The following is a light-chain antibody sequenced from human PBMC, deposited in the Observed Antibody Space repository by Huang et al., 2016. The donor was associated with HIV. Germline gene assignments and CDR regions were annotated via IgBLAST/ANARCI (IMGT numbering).Light chain of an antibody. Sequence: EIVMTQSPATLSVSPGERATLSCRASQSISNNLAWYQQKPGQAPRILVYGASTRATGVPVRVSGSGSGTVFTLTISSLQFEESAVYYWQQYNDWLSLTFGGGTKVGIK. J-gene: IGKJ4*01. V-gene: IGKV3-15*01. CDR2: GAS. CDR3: QQYNDWLSLT. CDR1: QSISNN.